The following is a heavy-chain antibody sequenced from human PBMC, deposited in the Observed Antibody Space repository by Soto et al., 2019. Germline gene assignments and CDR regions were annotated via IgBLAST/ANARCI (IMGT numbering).Heavy chain of an antibody. Sequence: QVQLVESGGGLVEPGKSLRLSCVGSGFSFGANYMTWIRQTPGKGLNWLSYISNSGAVVKYADSLKGRLTVSRNNVQKSVFLELKSLIVDDTAFYYCVRGSGYGSGNYDLWGQGTLVTVSP. J-gene: IGHJ4*03. V-gene: IGHV3-11*01. CDR1: GFSFGANY. D-gene: IGHD3-10*01. CDR3: VRGSGYGSGNYDL. CDR2: ISNSGAVV.